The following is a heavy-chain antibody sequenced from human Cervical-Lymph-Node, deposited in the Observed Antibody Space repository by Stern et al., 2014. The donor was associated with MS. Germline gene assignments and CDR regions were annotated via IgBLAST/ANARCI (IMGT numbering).Heavy chain of an antibody. J-gene: IGHJ6*02. CDR1: GFTFSSYS. Sequence: EVQLVESGGGLVKPGGSLRLSCAASGFTFSSYSMNWVRQAPGKGLEWVSSISSSSSYIYYADSVKGRFTISRDNAKNSLYLQMNSLRAEDTAVYYCARDIPGCYYGMDVWGQGTTVTVSS. D-gene: IGHD1-14*01. V-gene: IGHV3-21*01. CDR2: ISSSSSYI. CDR3: ARDIPGCYYGMDV.